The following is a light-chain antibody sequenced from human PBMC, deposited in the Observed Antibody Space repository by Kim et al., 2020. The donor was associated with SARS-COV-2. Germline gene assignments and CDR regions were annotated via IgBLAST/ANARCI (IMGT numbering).Light chain of an antibody. CDR2: EDN. CDR1: SASIASNY. J-gene: IGLJ3*02. V-gene: IGLV6-57*03. Sequence: TVTSSCTRSSASIASNYVQWYQQRPGSAPTTVIYEDNQRPSGVPDRFSGSIDSSSNSASLTISGLKTEDEADYYCQSYDSSNRWVFGGGTQLTVL. CDR3: QSYDSSNRWV.